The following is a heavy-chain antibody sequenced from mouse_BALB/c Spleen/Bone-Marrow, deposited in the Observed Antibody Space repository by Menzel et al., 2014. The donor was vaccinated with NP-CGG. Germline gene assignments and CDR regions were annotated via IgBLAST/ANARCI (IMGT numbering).Heavy chain of an antibody. J-gene: IGHJ2*01. CDR3: ARIYYYGRDY. Sequence: VQLQQSGVELAKPGASVKMSCKASGYTFTNYWMHWVKQRPGQGLEWIGYINPSTGYTEYNQKFKDKATLTADKSSSTAYTQLSSLTSEDSAVYYCARIYYYGRDYWGQGTTLTVSS. D-gene: IGHD1-1*01. CDR1: GYTFTNYW. CDR2: INPSTGYT. V-gene: IGHV1-7*01.